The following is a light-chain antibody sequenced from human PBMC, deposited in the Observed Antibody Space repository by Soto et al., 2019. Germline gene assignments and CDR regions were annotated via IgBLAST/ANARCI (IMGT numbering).Light chain of an antibody. Sequence: QSVLTQPPSASGTPGQRATISCSGSSSNIGSNSVNWYQQLPGTAPKLLIYRNNQRPSGVPDRFSVSKSGTSASLAISGLQSEDEADYYCATWDDSLNGVVFGGGTQLTVL. J-gene: IGLJ2*01. CDR3: ATWDDSLNGVV. CDR2: RNN. V-gene: IGLV1-44*01. CDR1: SSNIGSNS.